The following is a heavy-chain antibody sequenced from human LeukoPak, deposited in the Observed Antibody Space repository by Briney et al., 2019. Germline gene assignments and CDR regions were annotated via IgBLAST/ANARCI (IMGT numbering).Heavy chain of an antibody. Sequence: GGSLRLSCAASGFTFSSYALSWVRQAPGKGLEWVSAISDSGDYTYYADSVKGRFTISRDNSKNTLYPQVNSLRAEDTAVYYCSKETATVGGTREYWGQGTLVTVSS. CDR3: SKETATVGGTREY. D-gene: IGHD6-19*01. CDR2: ISDSGDYT. V-gene: IGHV3-23*01. J-gene: IGHJ4*02. CDR1: GFTFSSYA.